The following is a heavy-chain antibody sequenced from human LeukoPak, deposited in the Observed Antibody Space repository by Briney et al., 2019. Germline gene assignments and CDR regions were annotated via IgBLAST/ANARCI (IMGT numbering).Heavy chain of an antibody. Sequence: QTGGSLRLSCAASGFTFSSYAMSWVRQAPGKGLEWVSAISGSGGSTYYADSVKGRFTISRGNSKNTLYLQMNSLRAEDTAVYYCEGYYYGSGSPDYWGQGTLVTVSS. D-gene: IGHD3-10*01. CDR2: ISGSGGST. V-gene: IGHV3-23*01. CDR3: EGYYYGSGSPDY. CDR1: GFTFSSYA. J-gene: IGHJ4*02.